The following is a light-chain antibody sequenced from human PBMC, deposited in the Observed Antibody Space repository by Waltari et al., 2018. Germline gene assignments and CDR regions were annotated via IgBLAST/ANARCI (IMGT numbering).Light chain of an antibody. Sequence: QSALTQPASVSGSPGQSITISCTGTSSDVGAYAHVPWYQQHPGKVPKLMIYDVTYRPSGISNRFSGSKSGITAFLTISGLQAEDEADYYCSSHTSSRTRVFGGGTELTVL. CDR1: SSDVGAYAH. CDR2: DVT. J-gene: IGLJ3*02. CDR3: SSHTSSRTRV. V-gene: IGLV2-14*03.